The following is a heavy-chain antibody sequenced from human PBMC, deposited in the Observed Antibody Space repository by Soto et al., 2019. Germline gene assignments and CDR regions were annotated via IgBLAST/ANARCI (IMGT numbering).Heavy chain of an antibody. Sequence: HPGGSLRLSCAASGFTFSSYGMHWVRQAPGKGLEWVAVISYDGSNKYYADSVKGRFTISRDNSKNTLYLQMNSLRAEDTAVYYCAKVLVGAFRPFDYWGRGTLVTVS. D-gene: IGHD1-26*01. CDR1: GFTFSSYG. J-gene: IGHJ4*02. CDR3: AKVLVGAFRPFDY. V-gene: IGHV3-30*18. CDR2: ISYDGSNK.